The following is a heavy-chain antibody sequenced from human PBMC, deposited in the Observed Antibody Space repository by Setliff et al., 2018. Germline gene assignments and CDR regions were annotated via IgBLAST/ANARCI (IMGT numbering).Heavy chain of an antibody. CDR2: IFYSGNT. D-gene: IGHD3-10*01. CDR3: ARDRATMVRGVISYFYYYMDV. J-gene: IGHJ6*03. CDR1: GGSISTHY. V-gene: IGHV4-59*11. Sequence: SETLSLTCTVSGGSISTHYWSWVRQPPGKGLEWIGYIFYSGNTNYNPSLKSRVAISVDSSKNQFFLKLSSVTAADTAVYYCARDRATMVRGVISYFYYYMDVWGGGTTVTVSS.